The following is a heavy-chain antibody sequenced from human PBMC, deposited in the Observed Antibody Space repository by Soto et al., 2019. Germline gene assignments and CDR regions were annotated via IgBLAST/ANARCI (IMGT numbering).Heavy chain of an antibody. CDR3: ARAGYDFLSGYPKLDY. V-gene: IGHV1-18*04. Sequence: ASVKVSCKASGYTFTSYGISWVRQAPGQGLEWMGWIIAYNGNTNYAQKLQGRVTITTDPSTSTAYMELRSLRSDDTAVYYCARAGYDFLSGYPKLDYWGQGTLVTVSS. J-gene: IGHJ4*02. CDR1: GYTFTSYG. D-gene: IGHD3-3*01. CDR2: IIAYNGNT.